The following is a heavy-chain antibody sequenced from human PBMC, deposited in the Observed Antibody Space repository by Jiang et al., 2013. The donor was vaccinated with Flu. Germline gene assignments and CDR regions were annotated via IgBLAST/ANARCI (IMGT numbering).Heavy chain of an antibody. Sequence: GAEVKKPGASVKVSCKASGYTFTGYYMHWVRQAPGQGLEWMGWINPNSGGTNYAQKFQGWVTMTRDTSISTAYMELSRLRSDDTAVYYCARGLVVYYGDYNGYSFDYWGQGTLVTVSS. CDR2: INPNSGGT. CDR3: ARGLVVYYGDYNGYSFDY. J-gene: IGHJ4*02. CDR1: GYTFTGYY. D-gene: IGHD4-17*01. V-gene: IGHV1-2*04.